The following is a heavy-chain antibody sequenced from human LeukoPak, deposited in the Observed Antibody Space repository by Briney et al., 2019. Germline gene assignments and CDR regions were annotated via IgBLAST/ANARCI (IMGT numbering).Heavy chain of an antibody. Sequence: NPGGSLRLSCAASGFTFSSYSMNWVRQAPGKGLEWVSSISSSSSYIYYADSVKGRFTISRDNSKNTLYLQMNSLRAEDTAVYYCAKGLGYYFDYWGQGTLVTVSS. CDR2: ISSSSSYI. CDR1: GFTFSSYS. CDR3: AKGLGYYFDY. V-gene: IGHV3-21*01. J-gene: IGHJ4*02. D-gene: IGHD1-26*01.